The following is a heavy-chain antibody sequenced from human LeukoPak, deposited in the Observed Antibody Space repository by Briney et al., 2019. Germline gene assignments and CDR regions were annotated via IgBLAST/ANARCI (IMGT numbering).Heavy chain of an antibody. CDR2: MGSTGRTI. V-gene: IGHV3-11*04. CDR1: GFTFSDYY. Sequence: PGRSLRLSCAASGFTFSDYYMSWIRQAPGKGLEWVSYMGSTGRTIYYADSVKGRFTISGDKAKNSLYLQMNSLRVEDTAVYYCARDTKYAFDNWGQGTLVTVSS. CDR3: ARDTKYAFDN. D-gene: IGHD2-2*01. J-gene: IGHJ4*02.